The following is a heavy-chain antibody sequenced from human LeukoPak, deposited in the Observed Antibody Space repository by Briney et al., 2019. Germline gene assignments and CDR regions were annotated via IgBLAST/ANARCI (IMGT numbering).Heavy chain of an antibody. CDR2: IKSKIDGGTT. V-gene: IGHV3-15*01. D-gene: IGHD2-2*01. CDR3: TTFLLFFKRPSTSDLDLVDY. CDR1: GFTFTNAW. J-gene: IGHJ4*02. Sequence: PGGSLRLSCAASGFTFTNAWMSWVRQAPGKGLEWVGRIKSKIDGGTTDYAAPVKGRFTISRDDSKNTLYLQMDSLKTEDTAIYYCTTFLLFFKRPSTSDLDLVDYWGQGTLVTVSS.